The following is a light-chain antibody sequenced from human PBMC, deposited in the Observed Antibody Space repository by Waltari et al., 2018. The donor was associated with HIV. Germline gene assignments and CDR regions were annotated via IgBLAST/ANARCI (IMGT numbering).Light chain of an antibody. CDR1: HNINNY. CDR2: AAS. V-gene: IGKV1-39*01. CDR3: QHSRT. Sequence: DIQMTQSPSSVSASVGDRVTLTCRTNHNINNYRKWYQHKPGKAPKLLIYAASSLQSGVPSRFGGSGSGTDFTLTISSLQPEDFTTYYCQHSRTFGQGTKVEIK. J-gene: IGKJ1*01.